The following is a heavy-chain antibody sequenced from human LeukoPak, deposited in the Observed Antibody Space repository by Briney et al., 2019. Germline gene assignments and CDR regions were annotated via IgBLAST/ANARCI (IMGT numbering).Heavy chain of an antibody. CDR1: GGSISSSNW. J-gene: IGHJ4*02. CDR3: ARDGGGDIAVAGPGVS. CDR2: IYHSGST. D-gene: IGHD6-19*01. Sequence: PSETLSLTCAVSGGSISSSNWWSWVRQPPGKGLEWIGEIYHSGSTNYNPSLKSRVTISVDKSKNQFSLKLSSVTAADTAVYYCARDGGGDIAVAGPGVSWGQGTLVTVSS. V-gene: IGHV4-4*02.